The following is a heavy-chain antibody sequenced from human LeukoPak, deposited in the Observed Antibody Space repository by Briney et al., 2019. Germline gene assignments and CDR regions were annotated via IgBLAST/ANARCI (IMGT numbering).Heavy chain of an antibody. Sequence: TGGSLRLSCAASGFTFSSYAMSWVRQAPGKGLEWVSAISGSGGSTYYADSVKGRFTISRDNAKNSLYLQMNSLRAEDTAVYYCARNEYSSSSVYDYWGQGTLVTVSS. CDR2: ISGSGGST. J-gene: IGHJ4*02. CDR1: GFTFSSYA. CDR3: ARNEYSSSSVYDY. D-gene: IGHD6-6*01. V-gene: IGHV3-23*01.